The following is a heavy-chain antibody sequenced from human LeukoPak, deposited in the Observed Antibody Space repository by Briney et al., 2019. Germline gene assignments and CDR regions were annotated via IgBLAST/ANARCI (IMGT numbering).Heavy chain of an antibody. V-gene: IGHV4-39*01. Sequence: SETLSLICTVSGGPFSSSSYYWGWIRQPPGKGLGWIGSIYYSGSTYYNPSLKSRVTISVDTSKNQFSLKLSSVTAADTAVYYCARRWYEFWSGNGYYMDVWGKGTTVTVSS. CDR1: GGPFSSSSYY. CDR2: IYYSGST. D-gene: IGHD3-3*01. CDR3: ARRWYEFWSGNGYYMDV. J-gene: IGHJ6*03.